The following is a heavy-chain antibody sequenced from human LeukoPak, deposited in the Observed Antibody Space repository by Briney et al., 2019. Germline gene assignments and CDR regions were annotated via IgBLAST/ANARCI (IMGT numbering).Heavy chain of an antibody. CDR1: GYTLTELS. CDR3: ATSRSSYCSSTSCTNYYYYGMDV. Sequence: ASVTVSCKFSGYTLTELSMHWVRQAPGKGLEWMGGFDPEDGETIYAQKFQGRVTMTEDTSTDTAYMELSSLRSEDTAVYYCATSRSSYCSSTSCTNYYYYGMDVWGQGTTVTVSS. D-gene: IGHD2-2*01. V-gene: IGHV1-24*01. J-gene: IGHJ6*02. CDR2: FDPEDGET.